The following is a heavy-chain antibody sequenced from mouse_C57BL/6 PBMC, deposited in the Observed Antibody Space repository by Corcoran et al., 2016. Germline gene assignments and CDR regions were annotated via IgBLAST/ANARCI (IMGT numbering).Heavy chain of an antibody. Sequence: QVTLKESGPGILQSSQTLSLTCSFSGFSLSTSGMGVSWIRQPSGKGLEWLAHIYWDDDKRYNPSLKSRLTISKDTSRNQVFLKITSVDTADTATYYCARINNCFFAYWGQGTLVTVSA. CDR3: ARINNCFFAY. J-gene: IGHJ3*01. CDR1: GFSLSTSGMG. D-gene: IGHD1-3*01. V-gene: IGHV8-12*01. CDR2: IYWDDDK.